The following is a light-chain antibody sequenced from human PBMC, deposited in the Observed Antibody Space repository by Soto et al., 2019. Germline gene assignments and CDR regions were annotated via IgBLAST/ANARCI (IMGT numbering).Light chain of an antibody. Sequence: QSVLTQPPSASGTPGQRVTISCSGSSSNIGNFYVYWYQQLPGTAPKLLIYKNNHRPLGVPDRFSGSESGTSASLAISGLRSEDEADYYCAAWDDSLSGPGVFGGGTQLTVL. CDR2: KNN. CDR1: SSNIGNFY. V-gene: IGLV1-47*01. CDR3: AAWDDSLSGPGV. J-gene: IGLJ7*01.